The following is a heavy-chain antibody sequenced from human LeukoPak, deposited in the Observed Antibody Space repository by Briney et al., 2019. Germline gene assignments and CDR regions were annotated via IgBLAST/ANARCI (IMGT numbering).Heavy chain of an antibody. J-gene: IGHJ4*02. Sequence: GGSLRLSCAASGFTFSSYAMSWVRQGPGKGLELVSAISGGGGSTYSADSVKGRFTISRDNSKNTLYLQMNSLRADDTAVYYCAKGSRYSYGDFDYWGQGTLVTVSS. CDR2: ISGGGGST. D-gene: IGHD5-18*01. V-gene: IGHV3-23*01. CDR1: GFTFSSYA. CDR3: AKGSRYSYGDFDY.